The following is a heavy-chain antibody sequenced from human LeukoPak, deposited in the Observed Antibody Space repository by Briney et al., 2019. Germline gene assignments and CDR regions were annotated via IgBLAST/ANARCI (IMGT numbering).Heavy chain of an antibody. CDR3: TRGDYDSSGKTADDY. V-gene: IGHV4-34*01. D-gene: IGHD3-22*01. CDR2: INHSGST. Sequence: SETLSLTCAVYGGSFSGYYWSWIRQPPGKGLEWIGEINHSGSTYYNPSLKSRVTISVDTSKNQFSLKLRSVTAADTAVYYCTRGDYDSSGKTADDYWGQGTLVTVSS. J-gene: IGHJ4*02. CDR1: GGSFSGYY.